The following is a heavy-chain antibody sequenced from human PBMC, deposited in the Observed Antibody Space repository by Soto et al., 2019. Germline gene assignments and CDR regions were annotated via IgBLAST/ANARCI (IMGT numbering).Heavy chain of an antibody. CDR3: ATTIPWNSSSWYVEYYYYGMDV. CDR2: FDPEDGET. CDR1: GYTLTELS. D-gene: IGHD6-13*01. V-gene: IGHV1-24*01. Sequence: ASVKVSCKVSGYTLTELSMHWVRQAPGKGLEWMGGFDPEDGETIYAQKFQGRVTMTEDTSTDTAYRERGSLRSEDKAVYYCATTIPWNSSSWYVEYYYYGMDVWGQGTTVTVSS. J-gene: IGHJ6*02.